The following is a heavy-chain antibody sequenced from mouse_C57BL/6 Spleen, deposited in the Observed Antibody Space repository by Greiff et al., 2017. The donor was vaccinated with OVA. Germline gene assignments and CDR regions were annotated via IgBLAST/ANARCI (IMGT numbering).Heavy chain of an antibody. CDR3: ARSRQLRLGCAY. Sequence: VQLQQPGAELVMPGASVKLSCKASGYTFTSYWMHWVKQRPGQGLEWIGETDPSDSYTNYNQKFKGKSTLTVDKSSSTAYMQLSSLTSEDSAFYYCARSRQLRLGCAYWGQGTLVTVSA. CDR1: GYTFTSYW. CDR2: TDPSDSYT. V-gene: IGHV1-69*01. J-gene: IGHJ3*01. D-gene: IGHD3-2*02.